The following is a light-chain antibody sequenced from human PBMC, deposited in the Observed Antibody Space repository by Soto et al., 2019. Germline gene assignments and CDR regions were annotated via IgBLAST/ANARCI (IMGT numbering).Light chain of an antibody. CDR1: ALPKQY. Sequence: SSELTQPPSVSVSPGQTARVTCSGDALPKQYVYWYQQKPGQAPGVVIYKDTERPSGIPERFSGSSSGTTVTLTISGVRAEDEADYYCQSSDSSGTYVVFGGGTKLTVL. CDR2: KDT. J-gene: IGLJ2*01. CDR3: QSSDSSGTYVV. V-gene: IGLV3-25*02.